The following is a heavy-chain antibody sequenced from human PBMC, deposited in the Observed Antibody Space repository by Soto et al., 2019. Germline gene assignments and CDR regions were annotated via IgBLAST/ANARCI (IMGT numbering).Heavy chain of an antibody. CDR2: IYYSGST. Sequence: SETLSLTCTVSGGSISSSSYYWGWIRQPPGKGLEWIGGIYYSGSTYYNPSLKSRVTISVDTSKNQFSLKLSSVTAADTAVYYCARLIPSGYFDYWGQGTLVTVSS. CDR1: GGSISSSSYY. D-gene: IGHD1-26*01. V-gene: IGHV4-39*01. CDR3: ARLIPSGYFDY. J-gene: IGHJ4*02.